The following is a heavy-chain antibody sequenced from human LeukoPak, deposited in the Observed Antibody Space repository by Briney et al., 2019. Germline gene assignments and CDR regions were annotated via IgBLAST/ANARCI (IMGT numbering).Heavy chain of an antibody. CDR3: ARGHGSGSYLLDH. V-gene: IGHV3-33*01. D-gene: IGHD3-10*01. Sequence: GGSLRLSCAASGFTFSSYGMHWVRQAPGKGLEWVAVIWYDGSNKYYADSVKGRFTISRDNSKNTLYLQMNSLRAEDTAVYYCARGHGSGSYLLDHWGQGTLVTVSS. J-gene: IGHJ4*02. CDR2: IWYDGSNK. CDR1: GFTFSSYG.